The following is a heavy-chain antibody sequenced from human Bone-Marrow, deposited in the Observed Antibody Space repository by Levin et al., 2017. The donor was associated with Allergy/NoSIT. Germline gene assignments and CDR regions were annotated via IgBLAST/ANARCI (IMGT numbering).Heavy chain of an antibody. CDR2: INPNSGAT. CDR1: GYTFTDFY. Sequence: ASVKVSCKASGYTFTDFYIHWVRQAPGQGLEWMGRINPNSGATTYAQKFRGRVPLTRDTSISTAYMELTGLRSDDTAVYYCARDGAPWYDFWSGYSTDPNWFDPWGQGTLVTVSS. J-gene: IGHJ5*02. CDR3: ARDGAPWYDFWSGYSTDPNWFDP. V-gene: IGHV1-2*06. D-gene: IGHD3-3*01.